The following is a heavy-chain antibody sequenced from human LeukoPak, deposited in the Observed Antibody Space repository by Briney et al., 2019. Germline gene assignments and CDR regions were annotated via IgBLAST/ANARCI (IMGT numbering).Heavy chain of an antibody. D-gene: IGHD5-18*01. CDR2: INPNSGGT. Sequence: ASVKVSCKTSGYTLTDYYMHWVRQAPGQGLEWMGWINPNSGGTTYAQKFQGRVTMTRDTSISTAYMELSSLRSEDTAVYYCARRGYSYGGYYYYYYMDVWGKGTTVTVSS. CDR1: GYTLTDYY. V-gene: IGHV1-2*02. CDR3: ARRGYSYGGYYYYYYMDV. J-gene: IGHJ6*03.